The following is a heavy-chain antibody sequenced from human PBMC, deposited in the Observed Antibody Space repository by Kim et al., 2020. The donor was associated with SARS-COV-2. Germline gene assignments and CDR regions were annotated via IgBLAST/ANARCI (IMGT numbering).Heavy chain of an antibody. J-gene: IGHJ4*02. Sequence: AQKLQGRVTMTTDTTTNTAYMELRSLRSDDTAVYYCARDRDDFWSGPFDYWGQGTLVTVSS. V-gene: IGHV1-18*01. D-gene: IGHD3-3*01. CDR3: ARDRDDFWSGPFDY.